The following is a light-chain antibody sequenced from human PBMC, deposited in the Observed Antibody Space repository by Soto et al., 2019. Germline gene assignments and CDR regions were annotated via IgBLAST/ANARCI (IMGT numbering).Light chain of an antibody. J-gene: IGKJ1*01. V-gene: IGKV3-15*01. CDR3: QHYNNWPWT. CDR2: ATS. CDR1: QSVSSK. Sequence: IVMTQSPATLSVSPGDGVTLSCRASQSVSSKLAWYQQKPGQAPRLLIYATSTRATGIPARFSGSGSGTEFTLTISSLQSEDFAVYYCQHYNNWPWTFGQGTKVEIK.